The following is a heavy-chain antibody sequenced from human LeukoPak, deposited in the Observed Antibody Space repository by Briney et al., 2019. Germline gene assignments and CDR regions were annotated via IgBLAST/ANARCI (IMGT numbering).Heavy chain of an antibody. D-gene: IGHD3-22*01. CDR1: GFTFSSYS. CDR2: SSSSSTTI. Sequence: GGSLRLSCAASGFTFSSYSMNLVRQAPGKGLEWVSYSSSSSTTIYYADSVKGRFTISRDNARKSLYLQMNSLRDEDTAVYYCARDYYDGSDYYFSTFDYWGQGTLVTVSS. CDR3: ARDYYDGSDYYFSTFDY. J-gene: IGHJ4*02. V-gene: IGHV3-48*02.